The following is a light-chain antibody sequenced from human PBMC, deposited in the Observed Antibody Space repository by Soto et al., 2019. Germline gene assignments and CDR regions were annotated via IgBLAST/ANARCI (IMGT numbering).Light chain of an antibody. J-gene: IGLJ3*02. V-gene: IGLV2-23*01. CDR3: CSYAPISTVV. CDR1: SIDVGSYNL. Sequence: QSVLTQPASVSGSPGQSITISCTGTSIDVGSYNLVSWYQQHPGKAPKLMIYEDNKRPSGVSNRFSGSKSGNTASLTISGLQAEDEAHYYCCSYAPISTVVFGGGTKLTVL. CDR2: EDN.